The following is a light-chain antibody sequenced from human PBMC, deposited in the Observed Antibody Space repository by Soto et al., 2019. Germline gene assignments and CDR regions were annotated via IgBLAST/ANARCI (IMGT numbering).Light chain of an antibody. Sequence: EIVLTQAPGTLSLSPGERATLSCRASQSVSSSYLAWYQQKPGQAPRLIIYGASSRATGIPDRFIGSGSATDFTLTISRLEPADFPAYYCPQFVMYPFGQGTKLDIK. CDR1: QSVSSSY. CDR2: GAS. J-gene: IGKJ2*01. CDR3: PQFVMYP. V-gene: IGKV3-20*01.